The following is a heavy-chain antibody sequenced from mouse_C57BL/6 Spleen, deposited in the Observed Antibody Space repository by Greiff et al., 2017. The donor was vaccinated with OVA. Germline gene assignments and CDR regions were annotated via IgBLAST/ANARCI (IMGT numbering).Heavy chain of an antibody. Sequence: QVQLQQPGAELVKPGASVKMSCKASGYTFTSYWITWVKQRPGQGLEWIGDIYPGSGSTNYNEKFKSKATLTVDTSSSTAYMQLSSLTSEDSAVYYSARGFTTAYYFDYWGQGTTLTVSS. V-gene: IGHV1-55*01. CDR3: ARGFTTAYYFDY. D-gene: IGHD1-2*01. CDR1: GYTFTSYW. CDR2: IYPGSGST. J-gene: IGHJ2*01.